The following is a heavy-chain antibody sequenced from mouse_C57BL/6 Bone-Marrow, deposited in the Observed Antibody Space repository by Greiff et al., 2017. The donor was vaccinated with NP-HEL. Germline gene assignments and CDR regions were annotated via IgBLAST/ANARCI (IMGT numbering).Heavy chain of an antibody. CDR1: GFSLTSYG. J-gene: IGHJ1*03. CDR2: IWSGGST. CDR3: ARNRDYYGSSSYWYFDV. Sequence: QVQLQQSGPGLVQPSQSLSITCTVSGFSLTSYGVHWVRQSPGKGLEWLGVIWSGGSTDYNAAFISRLSISKDNSKSQVFFKMNSLQADDTAIYYCARNRDYYGSSSYWYFDVWGTGTTVTVSS. V-gene: IGHV2-2*01. D-gene: IGHD1-1*01.